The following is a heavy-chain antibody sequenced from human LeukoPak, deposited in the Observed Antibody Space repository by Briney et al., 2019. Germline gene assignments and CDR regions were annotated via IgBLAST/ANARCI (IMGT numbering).Heavy chain of an antibody. V-gene: IGHV1-18*01. J-gene: IGHJ5*02. D-gene: IGHD3-10*01. CDR2: ISAYNGNT. Sequence: ASVKVSCKASGYTFTSYGISWVRQAPGQGLEWMGWISAYNGNTNYAQKLQGRVTMTTDTSTSTAYMELRSLRSDDTAVYYCARELTMVRGVTQDRWFDPWGQGTLVTVSS. CDR3: ARELTMVRGVTQDRWFDP. CDR1: GYTFTSYG.